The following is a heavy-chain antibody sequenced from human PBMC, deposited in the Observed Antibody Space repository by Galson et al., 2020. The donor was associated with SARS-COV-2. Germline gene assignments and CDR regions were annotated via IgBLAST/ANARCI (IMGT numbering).Heavy chain of an antibody. D-gene: IGHD2-2*01. CDR1: GYTFTAYY. CDR2: INPDSGVT. CDR3: ARPSPDFAMASGY. V-gene: IGHV1-2*02. J-gene: IGHJ4*02. Sequence: ASVKVSCKASGYTFTAYYMHWVRQAPGQGLEWMGWINPDSGVTNYAQKFQGRATMTRDTSISTGYMELSRLRSDDTAVYYCARPSPDFAMASGYWGQGTRVTVSS.